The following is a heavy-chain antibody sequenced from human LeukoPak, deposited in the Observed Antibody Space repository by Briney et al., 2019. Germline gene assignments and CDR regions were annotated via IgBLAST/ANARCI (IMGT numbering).Heavy chain of an antibody. J-gene: IGHJ4*02. Sequence: GGSLRLSCAASGFSFNIYVMHWVRQAPGKGLEWVAVISSDGRTKNYADSVKGRFTISRVNSKNTLFLEMNSLRLDDSAVYYCARDANGGGDDYWGLGTLVTVSS. CDR2: ISSDGRTK. CDR1: GFSFNIYV. CDR3: ARDANGGGDDY. D-gene: IGHD2-21*02. V-gene: IGHV3-30*04.